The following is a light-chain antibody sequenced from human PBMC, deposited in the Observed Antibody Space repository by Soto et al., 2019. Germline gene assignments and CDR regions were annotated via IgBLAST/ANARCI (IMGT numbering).Light chain of an antibody. V-gene: IGLV2-14*01. CDR1: SSDVGGYNY. CDR3: SSYTSSSKGV. J-gene: IGLJ1*01. Sequence: QSALTQPASVSGSPGQSITISCTGTSSDVGGYNYVSWYQQHPGKAPKLMIYEVSNRPSGVSNRFSGSKSGNTASLTISGRQAEDEADYYCSSYTSSSKGVFGTGTKLTVL. CDR2: EVS.